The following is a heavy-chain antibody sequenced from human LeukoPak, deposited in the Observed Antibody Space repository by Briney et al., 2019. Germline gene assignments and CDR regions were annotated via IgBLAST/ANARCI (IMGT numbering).Heavy chain of an antibody. J-gene: IGHJ4*02. CDR1: GFTFSSYA. Sequence: GSLRLSCAASGFTFSSYAMHWVRQAPGKGLEWVAVISYDGSNKYYADSVKGRFTISRDNSKNTLYLQMNSLRAEDTAVYYCARGVGPAAIGPHFDYWGQGTLVTVSS. V-gene: IGHV3-30*04. CDR3: ARGVGPAAIGPHFDY. CDR2: ISYDGSNK. D-gene: IGHD2-2*02.